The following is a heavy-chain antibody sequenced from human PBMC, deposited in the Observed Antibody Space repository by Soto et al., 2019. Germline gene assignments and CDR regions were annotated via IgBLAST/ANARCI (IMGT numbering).Heavy chain of an antibody. D-gene: IGHD3-16*01. CDR3: ARGNPFNYAGFDV. CDR1: GYTFSDFD. J-gene: IGHJ6*02. Sequence: QAHLEQSGAELKRPGASVKVSCKASGYTFSDFDINWLRQASGQGPEWMGWMNAKSGDTFFSQRFQGKFNMTWDTSLSTAYMEVGSLTSDDTAIYYCARGNPFNYAGFDVWGQGTTVAVAS. CDR2: MNAKSGDT. V-gene: IGHV1-8*01.